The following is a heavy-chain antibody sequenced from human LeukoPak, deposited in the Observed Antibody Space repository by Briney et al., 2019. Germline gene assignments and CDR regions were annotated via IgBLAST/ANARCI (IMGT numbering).Heavy chain of an antibody. CDR2: IYYSGST. CDR1: GGSISSGDYN. J-gene: IGHJ4*02. Sequence: PSETLSLTCTVSGGSISSGDYNWSWIRQPPGKGLEWIGYIYYSGSTYYNPSLKSRVTISVDTSKNQFTLKLSSVTAADTAVYYCAREALYDYVWGSYRYGLSYFDYWGQGTLVTVSS. D-gene: IGHD3-16*02. CDR3: AREALYDYVWGSYRYGLSYFDY. V-gene: IGHV4-30-4*01.